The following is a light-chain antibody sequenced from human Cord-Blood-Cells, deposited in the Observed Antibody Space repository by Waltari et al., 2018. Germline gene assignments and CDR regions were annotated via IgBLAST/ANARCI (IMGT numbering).Light chain of an antibody. V-gene: IGLV2-14*01. Sequence: QSALTQPASVSGSPGQSITISCTGTSSDVGGYNYVSWYQQHPGKAPKLMIYEVSNRPSGGADRCAGSKSGNTASLTISGLQAEDEADYYCSSYTSSSTLYVFGTGTKVTVL. CDR2: EVS. J-gene: IGLJ1*01. CDR1: SSDVGGYNY. CDR3: SSYTSSSTLYV.